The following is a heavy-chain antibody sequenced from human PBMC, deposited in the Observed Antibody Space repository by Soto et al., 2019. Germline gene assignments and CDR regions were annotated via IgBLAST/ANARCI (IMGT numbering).Heavy chain of an antibody. V-gene: IGHV4-39*01. CDR3: ARHASYDSVWGKSDGSDY. CDR1: GGSISSNSYY. D-gene: IGHD3-16*01. J-gene: IGHJ4*02. CDR2: MYYSGST. Sequence: QLQLQESGPGLVKPSETLSLAFTVSGGSISSNSYYWDWIRQPPGKGLEWIGSMYYSGSTYHNPSLQSRVTISVDTSKNQFSLHLSSVTAADTAVYYCARHASYDSVWGKSDGSDYWGQGTLVTVSS.